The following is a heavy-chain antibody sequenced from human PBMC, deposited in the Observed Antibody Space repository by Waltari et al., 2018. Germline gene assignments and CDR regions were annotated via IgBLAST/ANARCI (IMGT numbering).Heavy chain of an antibody. CDR1: GFAFDDYA. CDR3: AKDELYESSGYVDY. Sequence: EVQLVESGGGLVQPGRSLRLSCAASGFAFDDYAMHWVRQAPGKGLEWVASSSWNSGSIGYADSVKGRFTISRDNAKNSLYLQMNSLRAEDTALYYCAKDELYESSGYVDYWGQGTLVTVSS. CDR2: SSWNSGSI. V-gene: IGHV3-9*01. D-gene: IGHD3-22*01. J-gene: IGHJ4*02.